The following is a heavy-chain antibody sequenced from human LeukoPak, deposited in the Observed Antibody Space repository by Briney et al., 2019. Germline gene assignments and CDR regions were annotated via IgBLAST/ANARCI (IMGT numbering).Heavy chain of an antibody. CDR3: VGYSGDADY. Sequence: GGSLRLSCTASGFTFGDYGMSWFRQAPGKGLEWVGFIRSKVYGGTTEYAASVKGRFTISRDDSKSIAYLQMNSLKSEDTAVYYCVGYSGDADYWGQGTLVTVSS. CDR2: IRSKVYGGTT. CDR1: GFTFGDYG. J-gene: IGHJ4*02. V-gene: IGHV3-49*03. D-gene: IGHD5-12*01.